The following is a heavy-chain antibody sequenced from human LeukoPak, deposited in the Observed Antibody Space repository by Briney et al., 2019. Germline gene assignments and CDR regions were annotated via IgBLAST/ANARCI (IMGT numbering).Heavy chain of an antibody. CDR1: GYTFTGYY. Sequence: ASVKVSCKASGYTFTGYYMHWVRQAPGQGLEWMGWINPNSGGTNYAQKFQGRVTMTRDTSISTAYMELSRLRSDDTAVYYCARDGSARSERWFDPWGQGTLVTVSS. D-gene: IGHD5-18*01. CDR3: ARDGSARSERWFDP. V-gene: IGHV1-2*02. J-gene: IGHJ5*02. CDR2: INPNSGGT.